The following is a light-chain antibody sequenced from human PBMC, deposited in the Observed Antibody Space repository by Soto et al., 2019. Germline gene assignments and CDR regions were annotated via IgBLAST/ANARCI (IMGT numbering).Light chain of an antibody. Sequence: DIQMTQSPSSLSASVGNRVTITCQASQDIATYLNWYQQKPGKAPNLLIYDASNLETGVPSRFSGGGSGTHFTFTISNLQPEDIATYYCQQYDRAPFTFGPGTKVDIK. J-gene: IGKJ3*01. V-gene: IGKV1-33*01. CDR1: QDIATY. CDR2: DAS. CDR3: QQYDRAPFT.